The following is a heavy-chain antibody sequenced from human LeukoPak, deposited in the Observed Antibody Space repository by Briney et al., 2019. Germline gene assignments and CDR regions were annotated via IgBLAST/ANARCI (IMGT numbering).Heavy chain of an antibody. V-gene: IGHV3-33*01. CDR1: GFTFSSDG. CDR3: ARGTSGGYEGDY. CDR2: IWYDGSNK. Sequence: GRSLRLSCAASGFTFSSDGMHWVRQAPGKGLEWVAVIWYDGSNKYYADSVKGRFTISRDNSKTTLYLQMNSQRAEDTAVYYCARGTSGGYEGDYWGQGTLVTVSS. D-gene: IGHD1-1*01. J-gene: IGHJ4*02.